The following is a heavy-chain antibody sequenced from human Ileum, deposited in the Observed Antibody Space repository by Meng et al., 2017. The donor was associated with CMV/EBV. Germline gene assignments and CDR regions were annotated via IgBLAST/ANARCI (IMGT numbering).Heavy chain of an antibody. CDR1: NLDLSDYY. CDR3: ARASPQRRFLSY. Sequence: VLLQQWCEGPLHPSANLSYMCAIHNLDLSDYYWPWIRQSHGKRLAWIREINNPGRTNYNPSLTRRVTISIDTSRNQFSLKLSSMTAADTAVYYCARASPQRRFLSYWCQGTLVTVSS. V-gene: IGHV4-34*01. CDR2: INNPGRT. D-gene: IGHD3-3*01. J-gene: IGHJ4*02.